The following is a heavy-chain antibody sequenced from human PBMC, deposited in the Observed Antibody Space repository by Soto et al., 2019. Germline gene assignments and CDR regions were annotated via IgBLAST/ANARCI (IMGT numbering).Heavy chain of an antibody. D-gene: IGHD5-18*01. CDR3: ARALGYTYGHLPIDY. J-gene: IGHJ4*02. Sequence: SETLSLTCAVYGGSFSGYYWSWIRQPPGKGLEWIGEINHSGSTNYNPSLKSRVTISGDTSKNQFSLKLNSVTAADAAVYYCARALGYTYGHLPIDYWGQGTLVTVSS. CDR1: GGSFSGYY. CDR2: INHSGST. V-gene: IGHV4-34*01.